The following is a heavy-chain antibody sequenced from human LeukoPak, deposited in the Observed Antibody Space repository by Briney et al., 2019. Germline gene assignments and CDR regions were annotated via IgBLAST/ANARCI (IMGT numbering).Heavy chain of an antibody. CDR2: IIPIFGTA. Sequence: SVKVSCKASGGTFSSYAISWVRQAPGQGLEWMGGIIPIFGTANYAQKFQGRVAITADESTSTAYMELSSLRSEDTAVYYCAIATAAGNWFDPWGQGTLVTVSS. D-gene: IGHD6-13*01. J-gene: IGHJ5*02. CDR1: GGTFSSYA. CDR3: AIATAAGNWFDP. V-gene: IGHV1-69*13.